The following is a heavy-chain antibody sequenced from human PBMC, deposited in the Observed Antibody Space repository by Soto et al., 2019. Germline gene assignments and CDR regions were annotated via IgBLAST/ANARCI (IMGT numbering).Heavy chain of an antibody. J-gene: IGHJ2*01. CDR2: INDRGSI. V-gene: IGHV4-34*01. CDR3: ARESPDILAGPPWVWYFDL. Sequence: QVQLQQWGAGPLRPLETLSLTCGVSGGSFSGYYWAWIRQSPGKGLEWIGEINDRGSINYNPSLKSRVNISVDTSKKHYPLNLRSLTAAEPAVYYCARESPDILAGPPWVWYFDLWGRGTLVTVSS. CDR1: GGSFSGYY. D-gene: IGHD3-9*01.